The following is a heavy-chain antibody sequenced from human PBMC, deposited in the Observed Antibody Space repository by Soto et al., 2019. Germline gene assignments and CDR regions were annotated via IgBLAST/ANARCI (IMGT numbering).Heavy chain of an antibody. V-gene: IGHV5-51*01. CDR2: IYPGDSDT. Sequence: GESLKISCKGSGYSFTSYWIGWVRQMPGKGLKWMWIIYPGDSDTRYSPSFQGKVNISADKYISTAYLQWSSLKASDTAMYYCAILVADYVDPWGQGTLVNVSS. CDR1: GYSFTSYW. D-gene: IGHD6-19*01. CDR3: AILVADYVDP. J-gene: IGHJ5*02.